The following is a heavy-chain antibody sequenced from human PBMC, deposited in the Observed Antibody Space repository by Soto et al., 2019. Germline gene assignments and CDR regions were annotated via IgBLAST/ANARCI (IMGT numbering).Heavy chain of an antibody. J-gene: IGHJ4*02. CDR1: GCSISSGGYY. CDR3: ARGRALRYFVY. Sequence: SETLSLSSTVSGCSISSGGYYWRWIRQHPGKGLEWICYIYYSGSTYYNPSLKSRVTISVDTSKNQFSLKLSSLTAADTAVYYCARGRALRYFVYWGQGTLVNVSS. V-gene: IGHV4-31*03. D-gene: IGHD1-26*01. CDR2: IYYSGST.